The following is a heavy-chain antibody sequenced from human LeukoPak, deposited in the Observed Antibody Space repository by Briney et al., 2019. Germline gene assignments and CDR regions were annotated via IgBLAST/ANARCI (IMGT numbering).Heavy chain of an antibody. CDR2: IYYSGST. CDR1: GVPISTYY. Sequence: SETLSLTCSVSGVPISTYYWSWIRQPPGKGLEWIGHIYYSGSTNYNPSLKSRVTISVNTSKNQFALKLSSVTAADTAVYYCARGGLRGYSYGQRFDYWGQGILVTVSS. CDR3: ARGGLRGYSYGQRFDY. V-gene: IGHV4-59*01. J-gene: IGHJ4*02. D-gene: IGHD5-18*01.